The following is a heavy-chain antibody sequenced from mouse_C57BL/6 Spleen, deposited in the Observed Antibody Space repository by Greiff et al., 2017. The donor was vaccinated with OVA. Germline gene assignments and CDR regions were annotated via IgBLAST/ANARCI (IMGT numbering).Heavy chain of an antibody. J-gene: IGHJ4*01. D-gene: IGHD4-1*01. CDR1: GFTFSDYY. CDR3: ARHGSRGAMDY. CDR2: ISNGGGST. Sequence: EVQLVESGGGLVQPGGSLKLSCAASGFTFSDYYMYWVRQTPEKRLEWVAYISNGGGSTYYPDTVKGRFTISRANAKNTLYLQMSRLKSEDTAMYYCARHGSRGAMDYWGQGTSVTVSS. V-gene: IGHV5-12*01.